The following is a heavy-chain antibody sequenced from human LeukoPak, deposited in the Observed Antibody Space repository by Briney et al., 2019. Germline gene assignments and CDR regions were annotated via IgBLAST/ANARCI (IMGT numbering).Heavy chain of an antibody. Sequence: SGGSLRLSCAASGFTFSGYAMSWVRQNPGKGLEWVSAISGSGGSTYYADSVKGRFTISRDNSKNTLYLQMNSLRAEDTAVYYCAKSIAARPYYYYGMDVWGQGTTVTVSS. CDR1: GFTFSGYA. D-gene: IGHD6-6*01. V-gene: IGHV3-23*01. CDR2: ISGSGGST. CDR3: AKSIAARPYYYYGMDV. J-gene: IGHJ6*02.